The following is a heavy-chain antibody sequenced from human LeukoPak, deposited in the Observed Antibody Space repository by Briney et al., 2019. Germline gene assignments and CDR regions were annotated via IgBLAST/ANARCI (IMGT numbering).Heavy chain of an antibody. CDR3: ARRVSSGYSDY. J-gene: IGHJ4*02. CDR2: VYYTVST. Sequence: YWSWLREPXVNGLDCIGHVYYTVSTNYTPSLKSRVTISIDTSNNQFSLKLSSVTAADTALYYCARRVSSGYSDYGGQGTLVTVSS. CDR1: Y. V-gene: IGHV4-61*07. D-gene: IGHD3-22*01.